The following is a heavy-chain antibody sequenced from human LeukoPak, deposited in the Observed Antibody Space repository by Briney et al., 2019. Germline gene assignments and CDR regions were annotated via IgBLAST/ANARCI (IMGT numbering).Heavy chain of an antibody. CDR1: GFPFNSYW. V-gene: IGHV3-7*01. CDR3: ARVGAARYYYYYMDV. J-gene: IGHJ6*03. CDR2: IKQDGSEQ. D-gene: IGHD2-15*01. Sequence: GGSLRLSCAASGFPFNSYWMSWVRQAPGKGLEWVANIKQDGSEQYYVDSLKGRFTVSRDNAKNSLYLQIISLRAGDTAVYFCARVGAARYYYYYMDVWGKGTTVTVSS.